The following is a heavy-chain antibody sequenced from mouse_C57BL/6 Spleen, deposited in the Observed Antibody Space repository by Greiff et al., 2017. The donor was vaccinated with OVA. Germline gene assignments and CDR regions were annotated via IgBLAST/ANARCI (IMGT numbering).Heavy chain of an antibody. CDR1: GYTFTSYW. CDR2: IDPSDSYT. Sequence: VQLQQPGAELVMPGASVKLSCKASGYTFTSYWMHWVKQRPGQGLEWIGEIDPSDSYTNYNQKFKGKSTLTVDKSSSTAYMQLSSLTSEDSAVYYCARDEMDYWGQGTSVTVAS. V-gene: IGHV1-69*01. CDR3: ARDEMDY. J-gene: IGHJ4*01.